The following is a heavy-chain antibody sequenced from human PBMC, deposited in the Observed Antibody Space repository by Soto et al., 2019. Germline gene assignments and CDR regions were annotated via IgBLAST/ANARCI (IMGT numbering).Heavy chain of an antibody. CDR3: ARDYYDSFFDY. CDR2: ISASGGST. D-gene: IGHD3-22*01. V-gene: IGHV3-23*01. Sequence: GGSLRLSCAASGFTFSTYAMTWVRQAPGKGLEWVSAISASGGSTYYADSVKGRFTISRDNAKNSLYLQMNSLRAEDTAVYYCARDYYDSFFDYWGQGTPVTVSS. J-gene: IGHJ4*02. CDR1: GFTFSTYA.